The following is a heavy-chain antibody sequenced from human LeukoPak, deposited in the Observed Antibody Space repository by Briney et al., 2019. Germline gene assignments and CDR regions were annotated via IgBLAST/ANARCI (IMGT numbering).Heavy chain of an antibody. Sequence: GGSLRLSCAASGFTFTSYSMNWVRQAPEKGLEWVSTISGGGGSTYYADSVKGRFTISRDNSKNTLYLQVNSLRAEDTAVYYCAKGGKWDVTPFDYWGQGTLVTVSS. CDR2: ISGGGGST. V-gene: IGHV3-23*01. J-gene: IGHJ4*02. CDR1: GFTFTSYS. D-gene: IGHD1-26*01. CDR3: AKGGKWDVTPFDY.